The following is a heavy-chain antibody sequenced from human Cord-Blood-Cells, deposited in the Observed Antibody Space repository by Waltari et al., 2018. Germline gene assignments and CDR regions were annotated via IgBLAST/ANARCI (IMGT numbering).Heavy chain of an antibody. CDR3: ATGLVVGATGEDWFDP. Sequence: QVQLVQSGAEVKKPGASVKVSCKVSGYTLTELSMHWVRQAPGKGLEWMGGFDPEDGETIYAQKCQGRVTMTEDTSTDTAYMELSSLRSEDTAVYYCATGLVVGATGEDWFDPWGQGTLVTVSS. V-gene: IGHV1-24*01. CDR2: FDPEDGET. CDR1: GYTLTELS. D-gene: IGHD1-26*01. J-gene: IGHJ5*02.